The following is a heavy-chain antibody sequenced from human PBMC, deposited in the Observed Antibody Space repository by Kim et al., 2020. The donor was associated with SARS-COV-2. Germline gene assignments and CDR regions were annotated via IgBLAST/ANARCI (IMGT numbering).Heavy chain of an antibody. CDR3: AVGHWGMDV. V-gene: IGHV3-7*01. CDR1: GFTFSSYW. CDR2: IKQDGSDK. J-gene: IGHJ6*02. Sequence: GGSLRLSCVASGFTFSSYWMSWVRQAPGKGLESVASIKQDGSDKYYVDSVKGRFTISRDNAKNSLYLQMNSLRAEDTALYYCAVGHWGMDVWGQGTTVTV.